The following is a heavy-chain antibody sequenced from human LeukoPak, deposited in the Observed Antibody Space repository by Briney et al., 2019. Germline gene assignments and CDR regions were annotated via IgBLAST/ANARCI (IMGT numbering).Heavy chain of an antibody. CDR3: ARGLSSSSWYYFDH. CDR2: IYSSGTT. V-gene: IGHV4-4*07. D-gene: IGHD6-13*01. J-gene: IGHJ4*02. Sequence: PSETLSLTCTVSGGSTSSYYWSWIRQSAGKGLEWIGRIYSSGTTNYNPSLKSRVTMSVDTSKSQFSLKLSSVTAADTAVYYCARGLSSSSWYYFDHWGQGTLVTVSS. CDR1: GGSTSSYY.